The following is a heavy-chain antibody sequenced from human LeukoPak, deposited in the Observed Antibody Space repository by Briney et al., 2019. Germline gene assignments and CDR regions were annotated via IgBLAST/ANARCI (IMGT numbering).Heavy chain of an antibody. CDR2: ISAYNGNT. CDR3: ARVSIAAERAPTSLDY. CDR1: GYTFTSYG. D-gene: IGHD6-13*01. J-gene: IGHJ4*02. V-gene: IGHV1-18*01. Sequence: ASVKVSCKASGYTFTSYGISWVRQAPGQGLEWMGWISAYNGNTNYAQKFQGRVTMTRDTSISTAYMELSRLRSDDTAVYYCARVSIAAERAPTSLDYWGQGTLVTVSS.